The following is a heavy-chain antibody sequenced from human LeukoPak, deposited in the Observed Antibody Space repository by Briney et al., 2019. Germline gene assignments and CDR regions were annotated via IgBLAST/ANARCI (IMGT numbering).Heavy chain of an antibody. CDR1: GFTFSSYA. D-gene: IGHD2-15*01. V-gene: IGHV3-23*01. Sequence: PGGSLRLSCAASGFTFSSYAMSWVRQAPGKGLECVSAISGRGGSTYYADSVKGRFTISRDNAKNTLYLQMNSLRVEDTAVYYCAKISSGYCSGGSCYLDYWGQGTLVTVSS. CDR2: ISGRGGST. J-gene: IGHJ4*02. CDR3: AKISSGYCSGGSCYLDY.